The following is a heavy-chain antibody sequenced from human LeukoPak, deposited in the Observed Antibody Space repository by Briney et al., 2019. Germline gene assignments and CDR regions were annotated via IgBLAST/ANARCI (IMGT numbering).Heavy chain of an antibody. J-gene: IGHJ5*02. D-gene: IGHD7-27*01. CDR2: INHSGST. Sequence: SGTLSLTCAVYGGSFSGYYWSWIRQPPGKGLEWIGEINHSGSTNYNPSLKSRVTISVDTSKNQFSLKLSSVTAADTAVYYCARGPQGRNWFDPWGQGTLVTVSS. CDR1: GGSFSGYY. V-gene: IGHV4-34*01. CDR3: ARGPQGRNWFDP.